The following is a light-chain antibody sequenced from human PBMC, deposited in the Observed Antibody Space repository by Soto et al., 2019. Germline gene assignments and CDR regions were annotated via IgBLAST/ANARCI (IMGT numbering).Light chain of an antibody. CDR1: QGIDTS. Sequence: ILLTQSPSSLSASVGDRVTLTCRASQGIDTSLAWYQQKPGKAPKLLIYAASTLQSGVPSRFSGSGSGPDFTLTISSLQPEDVATYYCQKYDHAPLTFGGGTKVDIK. V-gene: IGKV1-27*01. J-gene: IGKJ4*01. CDR3: QKYDHAPLT. CDR2: AAS.